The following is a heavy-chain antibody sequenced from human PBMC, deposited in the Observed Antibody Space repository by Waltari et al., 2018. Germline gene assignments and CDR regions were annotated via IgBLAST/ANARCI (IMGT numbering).Heavy chain of an antibody. CDR1: GFTFADYA. V-gene: IGHV3-9*01. CDR2: ISWNSGSI. CDR3: AKDISSGGSYSFDY. D-gene: IGHD1-26*01. J-gene: IGHJ4*02. Sequence: EVQLVESGGGLVQPGRSLRLSCAASGFTFADYAMHWVRQAPGKGLEWVSGISWNSGSIGYADSVKGRFTISRDNAKNSLYLQMNSLRAEDTALYYCAKDISSGGSYSFDYWGQGTLVTVSS.